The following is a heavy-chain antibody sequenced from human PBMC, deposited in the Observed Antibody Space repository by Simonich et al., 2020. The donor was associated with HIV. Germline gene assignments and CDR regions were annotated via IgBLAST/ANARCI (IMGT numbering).Heavy chain of an antibody. J-gene: IGHJ4*02. D-gene: IGHD6-13*01. CDR2: KKKEGSEK. V-gene: IGHV3-7*01. CDR3: ARDRGSSWYGNDY. CDR1: GFTFSSYW. Sequence: EVQLVESGGGLVQPGGSLRLSCAASGFTFSSYWMSWVRQAPGEGLGLVANKKKEGSEKYYVDSVKGRFTSSRDNAKNSLYLQMNSLRAEDTAVYYCARDRGSSWYGNDYWGQGTLVTVSS.